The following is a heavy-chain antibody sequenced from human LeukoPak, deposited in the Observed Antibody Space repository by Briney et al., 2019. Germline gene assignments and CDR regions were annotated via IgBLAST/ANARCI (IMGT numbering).Heavy chain of an antibody. CDR2: ISYDGSNK. D-gene: IGHD5-12*01. J-gene: IGHJ4*02. Sequence: AGGSLRLSCAASGFTFSSYAMHWVRQAPGKGLEWVAVISYDGSNKYYADSVKGRFTISRDNSKNTLYLQMNSLRAEDTAVYYCARDRYSGYDGPDHFDYWGQGTLVTVSS. V-gene: IGHV3-30-3*01. CDR3: ARDRYSGYDGPDHFDY. CDR1: GFTFSSYA.